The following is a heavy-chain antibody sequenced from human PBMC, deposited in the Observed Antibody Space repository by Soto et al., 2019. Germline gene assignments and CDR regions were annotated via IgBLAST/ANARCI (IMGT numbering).Heavy chain of an antibody. CDR3: AKDQWGLSGEWLGGYFDH. V-gene: IGHV3-64D*06. Sequence: PGGSLRLSCSVSGFNFMSYAMHWVRRAPGRRLEHVSAISRDGRITYYAASVNDRFTITRDNSKNTLYLQMSSLGVDDTAVYYCAKDQWGLSGEWLGGYFDHWGQGTQVTVSS. D-gene: IGHD2-8*02. CDR2: ISRDGRIT. J-gene: IGHJ4*02. CDR1: GFNFMSYA.